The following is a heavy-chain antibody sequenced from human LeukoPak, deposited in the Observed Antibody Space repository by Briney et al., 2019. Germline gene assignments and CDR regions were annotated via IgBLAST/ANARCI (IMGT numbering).Heavy chain of an antibody. CDR2: ISAYNGNT. D-gene: IGHD3-10*01. Sequence: GASVKVSYKASGYTVTSYGIIWWRQAPGHGLEWMGWISAYNGNTNYAQKFQGRVTMTTDTSTSTAYMELRSLRSDDTAVYYCARISPGAPKGSYYYYGMDVWGQGTTVTVSS. CDR1: GYTVTSYG. CDR3: ARISPGAPKGSYYYYGMDV. V-gene: IGHV1-18*01. J-gene: IGHJ6*02.